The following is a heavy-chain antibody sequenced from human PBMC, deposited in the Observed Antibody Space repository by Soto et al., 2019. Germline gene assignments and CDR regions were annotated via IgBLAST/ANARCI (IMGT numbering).Heavy chain of an antibody. D-gene: IGHD3-16*01. CDR3: XXXPFPWGWFDP. CDR2: ISGSGRTI. CDR1: GIVFSDY. Sequence: QVQLVESGGGLVKPGGSLRLSCAASGIVFSDYMSWVRQAPGKGLEWLSYISGSGRTIYSADSVKGRFTISRDNATNSXXXXXXXXXXXXXXXXXXXXXPFPWGWFDPWGQGTLVTVSS. J-gene: IGHJ5*02. V-gene: IGHV3-11*01.